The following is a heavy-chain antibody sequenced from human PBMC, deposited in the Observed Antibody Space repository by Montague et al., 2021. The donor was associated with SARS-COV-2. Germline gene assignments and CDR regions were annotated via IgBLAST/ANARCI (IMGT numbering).Heavy chain of an antibody. V-gene: IGHV3-9*01. Sequence: SLRLSCAGSGFTFQDYALHWVRQVPGKGLEWVSGVTWNSRIITYADSVKGRFTTSRDNAKKSIYLLMNSLRADDTAFYYCARQERFYYGWYFDLWGRGTLATVSS. CDR1: GFTFQDYA. D-gene: IGHD1-26*01. CDR2: VTWNSRII. J-gene: IGHJ2*01. CDR3: ARQERFYYGWYFDL.